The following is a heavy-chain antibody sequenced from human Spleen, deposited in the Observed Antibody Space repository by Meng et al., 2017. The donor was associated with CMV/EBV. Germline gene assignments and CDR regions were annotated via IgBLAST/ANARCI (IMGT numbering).Heavy chain of an antibody. D-gene: IGHD2-2*01. CDR1: GFTFSSYE. V-gene: IGHV3-21*05. CDR3: ARDLTYCSTTSCSFDY. CDR2: ISSSSSYI. Sequence: GGSLRLSCAASGFTFSSYEMNWVRQAPGKGLEWVSYISSSSSYIYYADSVRGRFTISRDNAKNSLYLQMNSLRAEDTAVYYCARDLTYCSTTSCSFDYWGQGTLVTVSS. J-gene: IGHJ4*02.